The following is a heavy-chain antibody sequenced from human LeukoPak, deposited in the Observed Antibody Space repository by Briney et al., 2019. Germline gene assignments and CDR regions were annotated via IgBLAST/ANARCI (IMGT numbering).Heavy chain of an antibody. D-gene: IGHD3-16*01. J-gene: IGHJ4*02. CDR2: ISYDGSNK. CDR1: GFTFSSYG. CDR3: AKDLSRHYAFDY. V-gene: IGHV3-30*18. Sequence: PGRSLRLSCAASGFTFSSYGMHWVRQAPGKGLEWVAVISYDGSNKYYADSVKGRFTTSRDNSENTLYLQMNSLRAEDTAVYYCAKDLSRHYAFDYWGQGTLVTVSS.